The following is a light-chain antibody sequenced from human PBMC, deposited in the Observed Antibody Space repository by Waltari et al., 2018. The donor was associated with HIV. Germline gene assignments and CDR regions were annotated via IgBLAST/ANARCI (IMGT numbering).Light chain of an antibody. CDR3: QSYDSSFSGAV. CDR2: ANN. V-gene: IGLV1-40*01. J-gene: IGLJ2*01. CDR1: SSNLGAGFA. Sequence: QSVLTQPPSVPGAPGQRVTVPCPGSSSNLGAGFAVHWYQQIPGTAPKLLIYANNNRPSGVPDRFSGSKSGATASLAITGLQPEDEADYYCQSYDSSFSGAVFGGGTKLTVL.